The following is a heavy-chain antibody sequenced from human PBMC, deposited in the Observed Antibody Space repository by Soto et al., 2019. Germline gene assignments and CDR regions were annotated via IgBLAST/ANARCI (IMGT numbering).Heavy chain of an antibody. CDR1: GGTFSSYA. D-gene: IGHD3-10*01. V-gene: IGHV1-69*13. CDR2: IIPIFGTA. CDR3: ARASYYGSGSYYNGYGMDV. Sequence: SVKVSCKASGGTFSSYAISWVRQAPGQGLEWMGGIIPIFGTANYAQKFQGRVTITADESTSTAYMELSSLRSEDTAVYYCARASYYGSGSYYNGYGMDVWGQGTTVTVSS. J-gene: IGHJ6*02.